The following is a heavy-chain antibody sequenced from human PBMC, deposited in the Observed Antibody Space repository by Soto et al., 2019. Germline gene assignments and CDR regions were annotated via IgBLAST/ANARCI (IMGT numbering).Heavy chain of an antibody. CDR3: ARDSRNYYYYMDV. Sequence: EVQLVESGGGLVQPGGSLRLSCAASGFTFSSYNMNWVRQAPGKGLEWISDISLSSSNIFYADSVKGRFTISRDNAKNSLYLQMNRLRAEDTAVYYCARDSRNYYYYMDVWGKGNKVTVSS. CDR1: GFTFSSYN. J-gene: IGHJ6*03. CDR2: ISLSSSNI. V-gene: IGHV3-48*01.